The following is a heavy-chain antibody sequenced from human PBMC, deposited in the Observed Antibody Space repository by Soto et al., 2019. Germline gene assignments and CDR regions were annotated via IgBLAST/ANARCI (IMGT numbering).Heavy chain of an antibody. D-gene: IGHD3-16*01. V-gene: IGHV4-59*01. CDR3: ASYRGALYFES. J-gene: IGHJ4*02. CDR2: VYFSGST. Sequence: SETLSLTCTISGGSISSYYWSWIRQTPGKGLEWIGYVYFSGSTNYNPSLKSRVLISIDTSRNQFSLKLNSVTAADTAVYYCASYRGALYFESWGPGILVTVSS. CDR1: GGSISSYY.